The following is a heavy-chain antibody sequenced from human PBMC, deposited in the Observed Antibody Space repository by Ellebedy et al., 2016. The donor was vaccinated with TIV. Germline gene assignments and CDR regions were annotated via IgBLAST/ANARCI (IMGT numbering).Heavy chain of an antibody. CDR2: IHYSGST. Sequence: SETLSLXCNVSGGFISSYYWSWIRQSPGKGLEWIGYIHYSGSTDYNPSLKSRVSISVDTSQSQFFLSLTSVTAADTAVYYCSRLGSSGYFLEYWGQGALVTVSS. D-gene: IGHD3-22*01. CDR3: SRLGSSGYFLEY. CDR1: GGFISSYY. J-gene: IGHJ4*02. V-gene: IGHV4-59*01.